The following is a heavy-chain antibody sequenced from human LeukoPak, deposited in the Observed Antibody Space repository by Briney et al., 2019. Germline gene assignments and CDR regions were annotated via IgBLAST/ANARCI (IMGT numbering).Heavy chain of an antibody. Sequence: SETLSLTCTVSGGSISSYYWSWIRQPAGKGLEWIGRIYTSGSTNYNPSLKSRVTMSVDTSKNQFSLKLSSVTAADTAVYYCAMTHREVGALSYYYGMDVWGQGTTVTVSS. D-gene: IGHD1-26*01. V-gene: IGHV4-4*07. J-gene: IGHJ6*02. CDR1: GGSISSYY. CDR3: AMTHREVGALSYYYGMDV. CDR2: IYTSGST.